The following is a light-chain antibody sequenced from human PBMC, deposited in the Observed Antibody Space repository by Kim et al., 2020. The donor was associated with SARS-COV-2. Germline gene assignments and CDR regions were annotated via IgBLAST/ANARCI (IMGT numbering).Light chain of an antibody. Sequence: SYELTQPPSVSVAPGKTARITCGADNIGSKSVHWYQQKLGQAPVLVIYYSSDRPSGIPERFSGSNSGNTATLTISRVEAGDEADYYCQVWDDNSDHYVFGTGTKVTVL. J-gene: IGLJ1*01. CDR1: NIGSKS. V-gene: IGLV3-21*04. CDR2: YSS. CDR3: QVWDDNSDHYV.